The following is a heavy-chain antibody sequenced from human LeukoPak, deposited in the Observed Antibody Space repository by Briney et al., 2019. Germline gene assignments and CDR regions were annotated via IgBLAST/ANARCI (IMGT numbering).Heavy chain of an antibody. D-gene: IGHD3-22*01. CDR1: GFTFSRYT. CDR2: ISSSSSYI. CDR3: ARDSLDSSGFYPTDY. J-gene: IGHJ4*02. V-gene: IGHV3-21*01. Sequence: GGSLRLSCAASGFTFSRYTMNWVRQAPGKGLEWVSYISSSSSYIYYADSVKGRFTIPRDNAKNSVYLQMNSLRAEDTAVYYCARDSLDSSGFYPTDYWGQGTLVTVSS.